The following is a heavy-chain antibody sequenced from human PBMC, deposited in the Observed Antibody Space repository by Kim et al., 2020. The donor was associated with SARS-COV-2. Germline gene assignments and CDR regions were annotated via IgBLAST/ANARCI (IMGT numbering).Heavy chain of an antibody. D-gene: IGHD2-15*01. Sequence: SETLSLTCTVSAGSISSSSYYWGWIRQPPGKGLEWIGSIFYSGSTYYNLSLKSRVTISVDTSKNQFSLKLSSVTAADTAVYDCATHVVVVTATIVSWNWFDPWVQGTLVTV. J-gene: IGHJ5*02. CDR1: AGSISSSSYY. CDR3: ATHVVVVTATIVSWNWFDP. CDR2: IFYSGST. V-gene: IGHV4-39*01.